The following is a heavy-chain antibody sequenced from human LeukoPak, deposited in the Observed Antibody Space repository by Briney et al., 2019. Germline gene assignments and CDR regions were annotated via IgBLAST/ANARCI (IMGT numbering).Heavy chain of an antibody. J-gene: IGHJ6*03. CDR2: IYSGGST. Sequence: PGGSLRLSCAASGFTVSSNYMSWVRQAPGKGLEWVSVIYSGGSTYYADSVKGRFTISRDNSKNTLYLQMNSLRAEDTAVYYCAKDRVPAAMLGLYYMDVWGKGTTVTISS. V-gene: IGHV3-53*01. CDR1: GFTVSSNY. CDR3: AKDRVPAAMLGLYYMDV. D-gene: IGHD2-2*01.